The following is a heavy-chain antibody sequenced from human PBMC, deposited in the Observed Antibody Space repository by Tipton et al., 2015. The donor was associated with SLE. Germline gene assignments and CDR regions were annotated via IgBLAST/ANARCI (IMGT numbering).Heavy chain of an antibody. J-gene: IGHJ5*01. CDR2: ITQDESHK. CDR3: ARGETTRFAP. CDR1: GFTMSDFW. D-gene: IGHD4-17*01. V-gene: IGHV3-7*01. Sequence: SLRLSCAASGFTMSDFWMSWVRHSPGKGLEWVTHITQDESHKYYVDTVKGRFTISRDNSKNILYLQMNSLRAEDTAVYYCARGETTRFAPWGQGTLVTVSS.